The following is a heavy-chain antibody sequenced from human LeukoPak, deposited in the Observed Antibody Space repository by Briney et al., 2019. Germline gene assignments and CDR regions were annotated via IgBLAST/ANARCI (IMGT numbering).Heavy chain of an antibody. D-gene: IGHD3-22*01. CDR1: GGSFSGYY. V-gene: IGHV4-34*01. Sequence: SETLSLTCAVYGGSFSGYYWSWIRQPPGKGLKWIGEINHSGSTNYNPSLTSRVTISVDTSKNQCALRLSSVTAEGTGGDYWAGGGRSHGPRESSGHSPRRAFDTWGQGTTVTVSS. J-gene: IGHJ3*02. CDR3: AGGGRSHGPRESSGHSPRRAFDT. CDR2: INHSGST.